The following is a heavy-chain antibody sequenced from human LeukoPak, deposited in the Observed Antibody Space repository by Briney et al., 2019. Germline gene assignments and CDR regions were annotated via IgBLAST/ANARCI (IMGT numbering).Heavy chain of an antibody. J-gene: IGHJ1*01. CDR3: ARWASESGAYYFES. V-gene: IGHV4-59*08. CDR1: GGSISSYY. CDR2: IHYTWGT. D-gene: IGHD3-22*01. Sequence: SETLSLTCTVSGGSISSYYWSWIRQPPGQGLEWIGHIHYTWGTSYHPSLKSRIAISVDMSKNQFSLKLNSMTATDTAVYYCARWASESGAYYFESCGQGTWFTVSS.